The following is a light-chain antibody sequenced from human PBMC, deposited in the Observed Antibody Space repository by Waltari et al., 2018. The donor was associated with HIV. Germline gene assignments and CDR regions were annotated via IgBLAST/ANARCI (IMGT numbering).Light chain of an antibody. J-gene: IGLJ2*01. CDR2: ANN. Sequence: QSVLTQPPSVSAAPGQKVTISCSGSTSNIGNNYVSWYQQLPRTAPKLLISANNKRPSGIPDRFSGSKSGTAATLGITGLQTGDEADYYCGTWDSSLSAVVFGGGTKLTVL. CDR3: GTWDSSLSAVV. V-gene: IGLV1-51*01. CDR1: TSNIGNNY.